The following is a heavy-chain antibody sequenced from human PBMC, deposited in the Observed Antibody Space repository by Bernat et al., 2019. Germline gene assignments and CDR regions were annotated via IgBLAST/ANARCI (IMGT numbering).Heavy chain of an antibody. Sequence: QVQLVQSGAEVKKPGASVKVSCKASGYTFTSYDINWVRQATGQGLEWMGWINAGNGNTKYSQKFQGRVTITRDTSASTAYMELSSLRSEDTAVYYCARMTVTTFYFDYWGQGTLVTVSS. D-gene: IGHD4-11*01. CDR2: INAGNGNT. CDR1: GYTFTSYD. CDR3: ARMTVTTFYFDY. J-gene: IGHJ4*02. V-gene: IGHV1-3*01.